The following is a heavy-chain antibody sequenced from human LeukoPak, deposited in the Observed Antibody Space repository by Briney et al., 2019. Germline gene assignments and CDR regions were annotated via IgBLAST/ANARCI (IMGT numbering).Heavy chain of an antibody. V-gene: IGHV3-21*01. Sequence: GGSLRLSCAASGFTFSSYSMNWVRQAPGKGVEWVSSISSSSSYIYYEDSVKGRFTISRDNDKNSLYLQMNTLRAESTAVYYCARVEDCSGGSCYSGHWGQGTRVTVSS. CDR2: ISSSSSYI. J-gene: IGHJ4*02. D-gene: IGHD2-15*01. CDR3: ARVEDCSGGSCYSGH. CDR1: GFTFSSYS.